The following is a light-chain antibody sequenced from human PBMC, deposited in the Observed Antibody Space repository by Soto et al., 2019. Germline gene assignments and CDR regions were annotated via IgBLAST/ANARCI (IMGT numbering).Light chain of an antibody. Sequence: DIQMTQSPSTLSASVGDRVTITCRASRSISDWLAWYQQKPGKAPKLLIFDASSLKSGVPSRFSGSGSGTEFTLTISNLQPDDFATYFCQQYNSFSLITFGQGTRLEIK. CDR1: RSISDW. CDR2: DAS. J-gene: IGKJ5*01. CDR3: QQYNSFSLIT. V-gene: IGKV1-5*01.